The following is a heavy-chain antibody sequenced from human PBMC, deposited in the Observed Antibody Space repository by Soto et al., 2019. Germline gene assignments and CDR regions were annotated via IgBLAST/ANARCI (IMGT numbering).Heavy chain of an antibody. CDR2: TYYRSRWYS. D-gene: IGHD2-15*01. V-gene: IGHV6-1*01. J-gene: IGHJ6*02. CDR3: ARSEEDSDYYYYGLDV. CDR1: RDSVSSSSVA. Sequence: SRTLSLTCVISRDSVSSSSVAWNWVRQSPSRGLEWLGRTYYRSRWYSDFAVSVRGRIVINADTSKNQFSLQLNSVTPEDTAVYLCARSEEDSDYYYYGLDVWGQGTTVTVSS.